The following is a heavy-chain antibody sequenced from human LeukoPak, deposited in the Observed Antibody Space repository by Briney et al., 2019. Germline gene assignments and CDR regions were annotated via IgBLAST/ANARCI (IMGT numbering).Heavy chain of an antibody. Sequence: ASVKVSCKASGYTITRYGISWERQAPGQGLEWMGWISTYNGNTNYAQKLQGRVTMTTDTSTSTAYMELRSLRSDDTAVYYCARAFKPGGMDVWGQGTTVTVSS. CDR2: ISTYNGNT. CDR1: GYTITRYG. V-gene: IGHV1-18*01. CDR3: ARAFKPGGMDV. J-gene: IGHJ6*02. D-gene: IGHD1-14*01.